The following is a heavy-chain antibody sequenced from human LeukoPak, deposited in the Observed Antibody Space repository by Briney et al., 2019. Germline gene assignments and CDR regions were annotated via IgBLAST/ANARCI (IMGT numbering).Heavy chain of an antibody. J-gene: IGHJ4*02. Sequence: GGSLRLSCEASGFTFSDPYMSWLRHAPGKGLECLSYISGSGTDINYADSVRGRFTISRDNAKNLLYLQMNDLRLEDTAVYYCARTARHLDYWGQGTLVTVSS. CDR3: ARTARHLDY. D-gene: IGHD5-18*01. CDR1: GFTFSDPY. CDR2: ISGSGTDI. V-gene: IGHV3-11*04.